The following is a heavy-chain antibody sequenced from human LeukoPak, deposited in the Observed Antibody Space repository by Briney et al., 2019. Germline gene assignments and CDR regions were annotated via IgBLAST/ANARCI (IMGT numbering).Heavy chain of an antibody. J-gene: IGHJ4*02. CDR1: GFSFNSYW. CDR2: ISSDGSST. V-gene: IGHV3-74*01. D-gene: IGHD3-10*01. Sequence: PGGSLRLSCAASGFSFNSYWMFWVRQVPGKRPVWVSRISSDGSSTSYADSVKGRFTISRDNAKNTLYLQMNSLRADDTAAYYCTTTFDSGSYYPYWGQGTLVTVSS. CDR3: TTTFDSGSYYPY.